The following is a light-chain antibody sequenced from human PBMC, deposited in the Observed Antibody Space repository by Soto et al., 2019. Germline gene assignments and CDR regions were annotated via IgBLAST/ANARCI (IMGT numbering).Light chain of an antibody. V-gene: IGLV7-43*01. J-gene: IGLJ2*01. CDR1: TGAVTSGYD. CDR3: LLYYGGAVV. Sequence: QAVVTQEPSLTVSPGGTVTLTCASSTGAVTSGYDPNWFQQKPGQAPRALIYSTSNKRSWTPARFSGSLLGGKAALTLSGVQPEDEAEYYCLLYYGGAVVFGGGTKLTVL. CDR2: STS.